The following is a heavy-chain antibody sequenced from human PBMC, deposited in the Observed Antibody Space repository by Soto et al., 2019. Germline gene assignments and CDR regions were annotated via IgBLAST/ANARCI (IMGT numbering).Heavy chain of an antibody. J-gene: IGHJ3*02. D-gene: IGHD7-27*01. CDR1: GYTFTSYG. V-gene: IGHV1-18*01. Sequence: QVQLVQSGAEVKKPGASVKVSCKASGYTFTSYGISWVRQAPGQGLEWMGWINAYNGNRNYAQKVQGRVTMTTDTSTSTVYMELRSLTSDDTAVYYCARDLTYVGPFDIWGQGTMVTVSS. CDR3: ARDLTYVGPFDI. CDR2: INAYNGNR.